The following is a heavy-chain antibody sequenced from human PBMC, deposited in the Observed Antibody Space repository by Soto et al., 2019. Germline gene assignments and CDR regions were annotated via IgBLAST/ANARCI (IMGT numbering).Heavy chain of an antibody. CDR2: ISYDGSNK. CDR3: ARGAVAGGDYYFDY. CDR1: GFTFSSYA. D-gene: IGHD6-19*01. Sequence: PGGSLRLSCAASGFTFSSYAMHLVRQAPGKGLEWVAVISYDGSNKYYADSVKGRFTISRDNSKNTLYLQMNSLRAEDTAVYYCARGAVAGGDYYFDYWGQGTLVTVSS. J-gene: IGHJ4*02. V-gene: IGHV3-30-3*01.